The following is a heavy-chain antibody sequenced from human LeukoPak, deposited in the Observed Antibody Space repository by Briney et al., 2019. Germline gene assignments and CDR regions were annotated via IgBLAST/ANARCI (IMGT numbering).Heavy chain of an antibody. CDR1: GFTFSSYA. D-gene: IGHD3-22*01. CDR3: ARVFRDSSGGSYLGY. CDR2: ISYNGNNK. V-gene: IGHV3-30-3*01. J-gene: IGHJ4*02. Sequence: PGGSLRLSCAASGFTFSSYAMHWVRQPPGKGLEWVAVISYNGNNKYSADSVKGRFTISRDNSKNTLYLQMNSLRAEDTAVYYCARVFRDSSGGSYLGYWGQGTLVTVSS.